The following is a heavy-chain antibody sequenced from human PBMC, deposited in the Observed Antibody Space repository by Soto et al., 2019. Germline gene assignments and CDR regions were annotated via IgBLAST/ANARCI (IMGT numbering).Heavy chain of an antibody. J-gene: IGHJ6*02. CDR1: GFTFSSYA. CDR2: ISGSGGNA. Sequence: SGGSLRLSCAASGFTFSSYAMSWVRQAPGKGLEGVSSISGSGGNAYYADSVKGRFSISRENSKNTLRMQMNSLRADDTAVYYCAKDGASGSYPPYYYFGMDVWGQGTTVTVSS. CDR3: AKDGASGSYPPYYYFGMDV. V-gene: IGHV3-23*01. D-gene: IGHD1-26*01.